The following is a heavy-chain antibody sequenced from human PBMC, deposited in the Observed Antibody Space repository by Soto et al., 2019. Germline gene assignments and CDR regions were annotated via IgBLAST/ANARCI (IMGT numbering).Heavy chain of an antibody. D-gene: IGHD6-6*01. CDR1: GYSFSSSHW. CDR3: ARHGSQQLVNWFAT. V-gene: IGHV5-51*01. J-gene: IGHJ5*02. CDR2: IYPGDSDT. Sequence: PGESLKISCMASGYSFSSSHWISWVRQTPGKGLEWLGMIYPGDSDTRYSPSFQGRVTISADKSISTAYMQWNSLKASDTATYYCARHGSQQLVNWFATWGQGTRVTVSS.